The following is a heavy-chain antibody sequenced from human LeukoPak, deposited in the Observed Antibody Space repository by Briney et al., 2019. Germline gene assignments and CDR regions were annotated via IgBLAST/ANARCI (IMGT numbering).Heavy chain of an antibody. Sequence: GGSLRLSCAASGFTFSTCAMHWVRHAPGKGLEYVAAISGNGDSTYYANSVKGRFTISRDNSKNTLYLQMGSLRPEDMAVYYCAREVYAGNWFDPWGEGTLVTVS. CDR1: GFTFSTCA. CDR3: AREVYAGNWFDP. J-gene: IGHJ5*02. D-gene: IGHD2-8*01. CDR2: ISGNGDST. V-gene: IGHV3-64*01.